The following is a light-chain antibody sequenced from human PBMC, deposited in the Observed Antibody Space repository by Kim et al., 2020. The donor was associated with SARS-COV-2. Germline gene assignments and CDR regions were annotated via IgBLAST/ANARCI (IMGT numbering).Light chain of an antibody. CDR2: AAS. CDR3: QQSYTTPT. V-gene: IGKV1-39*01. Sequence: DIQMTQSPVSLSASVGDRVTITCRASQSIINYLNWYQQKPGTAPKLLIYAASSLQSGVPSRFSGSGSGTNFTLTISSLQPDDFAAYYCQQSYTTPTFGRGTKVDIK. J-gene: IGKJ1*01. CDR1: QSIINY.